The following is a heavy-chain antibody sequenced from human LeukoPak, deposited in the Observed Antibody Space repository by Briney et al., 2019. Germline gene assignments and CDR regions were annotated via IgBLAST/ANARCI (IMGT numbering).Heavy chain of an antibody. V-gene: IGHV3-23*01. CDR3: AKSAAEWSGRYYYYGMDV. Sequence: GGSLRLSCAASGFTFSSYAMSWVRQAPGKGLEWVSAISGSGGSTYYADSVKGRFTISRDNSKNTLYLQMNSLRAEDTAVYYCAKSAAEWSGRYYYYGMDVWGQGTTVTVSS. D-gene: IGHD3-10*02. CDR2: ISGSGGST. CDR1: GFTFSSYA. J-gene: IGHJ6*02.